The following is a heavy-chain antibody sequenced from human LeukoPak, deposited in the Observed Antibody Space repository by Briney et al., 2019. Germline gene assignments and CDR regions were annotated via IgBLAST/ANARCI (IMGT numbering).Heavy chain of an antibody. CDR3: ARVGSGVYGGNYFDY. CDR1: RYTFTSYY. CDR2: INPSGGST. D-gene: IGHD1-26*01. J-gene: IGHJ4*02. Sequence: ASVKVSCKASRYTFTSYYMHWVRQAPGQGLEWMGIINPSGGSTSYAQKFQGRVTMTRDTSTSTVYMELSSLRSEDTAVYYCARVGSGVYGGNYFDYWGQGTLVTVSS. V-gene: IGHV1-46*01.